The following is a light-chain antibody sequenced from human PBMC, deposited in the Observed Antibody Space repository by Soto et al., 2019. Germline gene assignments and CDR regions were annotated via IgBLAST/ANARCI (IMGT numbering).Light chain of an antibody. V-gene: IGKV1-5*01. CDR3: QQFNNYPFT. J-gene: IGKJ4*01. CDR1: QSISTW. Sequence: DIQMTQSPSTLSASVGDRVTITCRASQSISTWLSWYQQKAGKAPKLLIYDASSFEIGVPSRFSGSGSGTDFTLTISSLQPEDFATYYCQQFNNYPFTFGGGTKVDIK. CDR2: DAS.